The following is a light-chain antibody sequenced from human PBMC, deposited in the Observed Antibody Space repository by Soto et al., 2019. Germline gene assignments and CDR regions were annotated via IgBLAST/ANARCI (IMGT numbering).Light chain of an antibody. CDR2: EVS. J-gene: IGLJ1*01. V-gene: IGLV2-11*01. CDR3: RSFAGSFYV. CDR1: SRDVDAYDF. Sequence: QSALTQPRSVSGSPGQSVAISCTGTSRDVDAYDFVSWYQHHPGKAPKLIISEVSKRPSGVSHRFSGSKSGNTASLTISGLQAEDEADYFCRSFAGSFYVFGTGTQLTVL.